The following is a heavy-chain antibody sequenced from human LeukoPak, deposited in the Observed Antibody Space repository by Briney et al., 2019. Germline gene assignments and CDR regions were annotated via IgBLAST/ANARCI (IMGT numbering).Heavy chain of an antibody. CDR3: ARSASGYDA. J-gene: IGHJ5*02. CDR1: GFPFSGYW. V-gene: IGHV3-74*01. CDR2: IDDDGAGT. D-gene: IGHD5-12*01. Sequence: GRSLRLSCAASGFPFSGYWMHWVRQAPGKGLVWVSRIDDDGAGTTYADSVKGRFTISRDNAKNTLYLQMNSLRVEDTAVYYCARSASGYDAWGQGTLVTVSS.